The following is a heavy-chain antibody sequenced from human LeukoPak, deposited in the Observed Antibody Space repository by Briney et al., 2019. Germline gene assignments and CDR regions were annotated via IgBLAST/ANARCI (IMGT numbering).Heavy chain of an antibody. CDR3: AKMSNYYNSLGYYAFDI. V-gene: IGHV3-NL1*01. D-gene: IGHD3-22*01. CDR2: IYSGGSA. Sequence: GRSLRLSCAASGFTFSSYGMHWVRQAPSKGLEWVSVIYSGGSADYADSVKGRFTISRDNSKNTLHLQMKSLRAEDTAVYYCAKMSNYYNSLGYYAFDIWGQGTMVTVSS. J-gene: IGHJ3*02. CDR1: GFTFSSYG.